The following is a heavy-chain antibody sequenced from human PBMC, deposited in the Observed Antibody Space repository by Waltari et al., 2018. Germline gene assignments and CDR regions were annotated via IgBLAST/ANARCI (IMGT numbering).Heavy chain of an antibody. CDR1: GYTFTSYA. V-gene: IGHV1-3*01. CDR3: ARLYCSGGSCYFEGWFDP. CDR2: INAGNGNT. D-gene: IGHD2-15*01. Sequence: QVQLVQSGAEVKKPGASVKVSCKASGYTFTSYAMHWVRQAPGQRLEWMGWINAGNGNTKYSQKFQGRVTITRDTSASTAYMELSSLRSEDTSVYYCARLYCSGGSCYFEGWFDPWGQGTLVTVSS. J-gene: IGHJ5*02.